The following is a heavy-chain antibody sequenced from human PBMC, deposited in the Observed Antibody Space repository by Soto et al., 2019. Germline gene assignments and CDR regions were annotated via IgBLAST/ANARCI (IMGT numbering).Heavy chain of an antibody. V-gene: IGHV1-18*01. Sequence: QVQVVQSGAEVKKLGASVKVSCKASGYTFTSYGISWVRQASGQGLEWMGWISAYNGNTNYAQKLRGRVTMTTDTATSTAKMELRSLRPGDTAVYYFARDRGYSYSHDGFDISGRGTMVTVSS. CDR2: ISAYNGNT. D-gene: IGHD5-18*01. J-gene: IGHJ3*02. CDR1: GYTFTSYG. CDR3: ARDRGYSYSHDGFDI.